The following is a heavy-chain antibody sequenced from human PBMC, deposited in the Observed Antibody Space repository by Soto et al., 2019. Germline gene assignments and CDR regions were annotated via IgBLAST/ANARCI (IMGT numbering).Heavy chain of an antibody. CDR2: IFHNGNT. V-gene: IGHV4-59*08. J-gene: IGHJ4*02. CDR3: ARHEQQLVTFDS. CDR1: FGSISSYF. Sequence: SETLSLTCTVSFGSISSYFWSLLRQPPGKGLEWIGYIFHNGNTNYNPFFKSRVTISVDTSKNQFSLKLNSVTAADTAVYYCARHEQQLVTFDSWGLGTLVTVSS. D-gene: IGHD6-13*01.